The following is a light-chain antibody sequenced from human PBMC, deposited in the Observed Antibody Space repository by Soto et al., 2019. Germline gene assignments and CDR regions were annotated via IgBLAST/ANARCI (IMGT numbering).Light chain of an antibody. Sequence: LTQPRSASGTPGQRLSISCSGRGSNIGSNIGHCDHHLPGTARKLVIYANNQRPSGVPDRFSGSKSGTSASLAIGGLPSEDAADYYCATWDASVNGPVFGTGTKVTVL. V-gene: IGLV1-44*01. J-gene: IGLJ1*01. CDR2: ANN. CDR1: GSNIGSNI. CDR3: ATWDASVNGPV.